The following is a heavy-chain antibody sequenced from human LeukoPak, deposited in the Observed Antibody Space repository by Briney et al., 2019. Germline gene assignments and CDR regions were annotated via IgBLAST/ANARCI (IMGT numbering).Heavy chain of an antibody. CDR1: GYTFTDYY. CDR2: VDPEDGET. V-gene: IGHV1-69-2*01. CDR3: ATPSRHKGWFDP. Sequence: GASVKVSCKVSGYTFTDYYMHWMPQAPGKGLEWMGLVDPEDGETIYAEKFQGRVTITADTSTDTAYMELSSLRSEDTAVYYCATPSRHKGWFDPWGQGTLVTVSS. J-gene: IGHJ5*02.